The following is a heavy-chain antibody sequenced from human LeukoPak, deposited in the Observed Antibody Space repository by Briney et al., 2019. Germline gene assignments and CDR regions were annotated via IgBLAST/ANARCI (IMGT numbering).Heavy chain of an antibody. CDR3: ALLWFGEFSRPFDY. J-gene: IGHJ4*02. CDR2: INHSGST. CDR1: GGSFNGYY. V-gene: IGHV4-34*01. D-gene: IGHD3-10*01. Sequence: SETLSLTCAVYGGSFNGYYWSWIRQPPGKGLEWIGEINHSGSTNYNPSLKSRVTISVDTSKNQFSLKLSSVTAADTAVYYCALLWFGEFSRPFDYWGQGTLVTVSS.